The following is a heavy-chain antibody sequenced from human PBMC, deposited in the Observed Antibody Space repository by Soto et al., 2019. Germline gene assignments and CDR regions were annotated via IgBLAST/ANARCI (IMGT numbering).Heavy chain of an antibody. CDR1: GFAFSDHA. J-gene: IGHJ4*02. CDR3: AREPGVSTGWYVDY. V-gene: IGHV3-21*01. D-gene: IGHD6-19*01. CDR2: ISSSGIYM. Sequence: GGSLRLSCAASGFAFSDHAMNWVRQAPGKGLEWVSSISSSGIYMSYADSVKGRFTISRDNAKNSLYLQLNTLRAEDTAVYYCAREPGVSTGWYVDYWGQGILVTVSS.